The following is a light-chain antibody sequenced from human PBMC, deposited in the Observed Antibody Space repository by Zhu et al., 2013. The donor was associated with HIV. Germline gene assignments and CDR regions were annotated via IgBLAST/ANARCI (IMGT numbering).Light chain of an antibody. CDR2: EVT. CDR3: CSYAGSFTSGV. J-gene: IGLJ1*01. CDR1: SNDVGGYNY. V-gene: IGLV2-14*01. Sequence: QSALTQPASVSGSPGQSITISCTGSSNDVGGYNYVSWYQQHPGKAPKLILYEVTKRPSGISNRFSGSKSGNTASLTISGLQAEDEADYYCCSYAGSFTSGVFGTGTKVTVL.